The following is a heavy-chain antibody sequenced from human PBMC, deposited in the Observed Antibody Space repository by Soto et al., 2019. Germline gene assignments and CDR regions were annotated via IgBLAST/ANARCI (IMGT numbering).Heavy chain of an antibody. Sequence: SETLSLTCTVSGGSISSYYWSWIRQPPGKGLEWIGYIYYTGTTNYNPSLKSRVTISVDTSKNQFSLKLSSVTAADTAVYYCAREGEQLVLDYWGQGTLVTVSS. D-gene: IGHD6-13*01. CDR1: GGSISSYY. CDR3: AREGEQLVLDY. CDR2: IYYTGTT. J-gene: IGHJ4*02. V-gene: IGHV4-59*01.